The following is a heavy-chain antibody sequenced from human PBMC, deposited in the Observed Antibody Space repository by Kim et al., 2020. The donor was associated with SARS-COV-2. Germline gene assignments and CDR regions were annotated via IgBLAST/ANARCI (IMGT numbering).Heavy chain of an antibody. CDR1: GGSISSSSYY. V-gene: IGHV4-39*01. Sequence: SETLSLTCTVSGGSISSSSYYWGWIRQPPGKGLEWIGSIYYSGSTYYNPSLKSRVTISVDTSKNQFSLKLSSVTAADTAVYYCARRGQRGWFDPWGQGT. D-gene: IGHD6-25*01. J-gene: IGHJ5*02. CDR2: IYYSGST. CDR3: ARRGQRGWFDP.